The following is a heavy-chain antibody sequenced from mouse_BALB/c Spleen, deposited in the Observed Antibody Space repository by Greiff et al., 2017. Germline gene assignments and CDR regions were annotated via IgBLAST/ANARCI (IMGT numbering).Heavy chain of an antibody. V-gene: IGHV1-12*01. J-gene: IGHJ4*01. CDR3: ARGAYDGYYGYAMDY. CDR2: IYPGNGDT. D-gene: IGHD2-3*01. Sequence: QVQLQQPGAELVKPGASVKMSCKASGYTFTSYNMHWVKQTPGQGLEWIGAIYPGNGDTSYNQKFKGKATLTADKSSSTAYMQRSSLTSEDSAVYYCARGAYDGYYGYAMDYWGQGTSVTVSS. CDR1: GYTFTSYN.